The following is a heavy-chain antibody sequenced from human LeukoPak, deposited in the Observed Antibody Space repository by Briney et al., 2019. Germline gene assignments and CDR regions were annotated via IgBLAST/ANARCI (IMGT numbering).Heavy chain of an antibody. CDR1: GCTFTSYD. J-gene: IGHJ4*02. D-gene: IGHD3-3*01. V-gene: IGHV1-8*01. Sequence: ASVKVSCKASGCTFTSYDINWVRQATGQGLEWMGWMNPNSGNTGYAQKFQGRVTMTRNTSISTAYMELSSLRSADTAVYYCARGITIFGVATGGQGTLVTVSS. CDR3: ARGITIFGVAT. CDR2: MNPNSGNT.